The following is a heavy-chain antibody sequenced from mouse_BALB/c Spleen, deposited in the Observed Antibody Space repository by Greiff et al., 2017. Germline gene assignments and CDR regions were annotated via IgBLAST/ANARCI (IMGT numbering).Heavy chain of an antibody. CDR1: GYSITSGYY. V-gene: IGHV3-6*02. CDR2: ISYDGSN. J-gene: IGHJ4*01. D-gene: IGHD1-1*01. CDR3: ARRLTTVYAMDD. Sequence: ESGPGLVKPSQSLSLTCSVTGYSITSGYYWNWIRQFPGNKLEWMGYISYDGSNNYNPSLKNRISIHRDTSKNQFFLKLNSVTTEDTATYYCARRLTTVYAMDDWGQGTSDAVSS.